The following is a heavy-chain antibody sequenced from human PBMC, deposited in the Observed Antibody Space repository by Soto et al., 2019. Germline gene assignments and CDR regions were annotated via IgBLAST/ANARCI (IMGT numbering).Heavy chain of an antibody. CDR1: GYTSTSYY. D-gene: IGHD3-3*01. V-gene: IGHV1-46*01. J-gene: IGHJ6*02. CDR3: ARGSIKEEWLYYYYGMDV. CDR2: INPSGGST. Sequence: RASVKVSCKASGYTSTSYYMHWVRQAPGQGLEWMGIINPSGGSTSYAQKFQGRVTMTRDTSTSTVYMELSSLRSEDTAVYYCARGSIKEEWLYYYYGMDVWGQGTRSPSP.